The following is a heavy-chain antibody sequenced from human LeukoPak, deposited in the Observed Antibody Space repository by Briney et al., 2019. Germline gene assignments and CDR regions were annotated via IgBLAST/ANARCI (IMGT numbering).Heavy chain of an antibody. V-gene: IGHV1-8*03. CDR3: ASNIVGALTLGV. D-gene: IGHD1-26*01. Sequence: EASVKVSFKASGYTFTIYDINWVRQATGQGLEWMGWMNPNSGNTGYAQKFQGRVTITRNTSISTAYMELSSLRSEDTAVYYCASNIVGALTLGVWGKGTTVTVSS. J-gene: IGHJ6*04. CDR2: MNPNSGNT. CDR1: GYTFTIYD.